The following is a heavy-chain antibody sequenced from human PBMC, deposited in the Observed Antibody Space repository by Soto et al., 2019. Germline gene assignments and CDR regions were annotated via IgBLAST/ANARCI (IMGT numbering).Heavy chain of an antibody. V-gene: IGHV4-39*01. J-gene: IGHJ4*02. D-gene: IGHD6-13*01. CDR2: SYFTGNT. CDR1: GGSISSGTYS. Sequence: SETLSLTCTVSGGSISSGTYSWGWIRQPPGKGLEWIGNSYFTGNTHYNLSLKSRVTMSVDTSKNQFSLSLSSVTAADTAVYYCARHRTGSSSSCLDYWGQVTLVTVS. CDR3: ARHRTGSSSSCLDY.